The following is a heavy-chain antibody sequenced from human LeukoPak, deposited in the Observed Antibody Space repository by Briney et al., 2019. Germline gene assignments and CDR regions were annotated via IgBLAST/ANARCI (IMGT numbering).Heavy chain of an antibody. V-gene: IGHV3-23*01. J-gene: IGHJ4*02. CDR2: ITGSGANT. Sequence: PGGSLRLSCAPSGXTFSTYAMSWVRQAPGKGLEWVSTITGSGANTYYADSVKGRFTISRDNSKNTLYLQMHSLRADDTAVYYCTKGPEYCSGGSCYADYWGQGTLVTVSS. D-gene: IGHD2-15*01. CDR3: TKGPEYCSGGSCYADY. CDR1: GXTFSTYA.